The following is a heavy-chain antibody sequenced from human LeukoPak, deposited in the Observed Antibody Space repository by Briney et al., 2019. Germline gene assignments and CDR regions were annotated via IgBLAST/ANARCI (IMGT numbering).Heavy chain of an antibody. CDR1: IESFSGYY. V-gene: IGHV4-34*01. D-gene: IGHD2-21*02. Sequence: KTSETLSLTCAVYIESFSGYYWTWIRQPPRKGLEWIGETTHSGSTNYNPSLKSRVTISVDTSKNQFSLKLSSLIAADTAVYYCARARGDLSLDYWGRGTPVTVSS. CDR3: ARARGDLSLDY. CDR2: TTHSGST. J-gene: IGHJ4*02.